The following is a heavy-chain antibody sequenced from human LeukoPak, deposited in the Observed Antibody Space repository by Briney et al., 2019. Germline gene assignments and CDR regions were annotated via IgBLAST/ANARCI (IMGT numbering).Heavy chain of an antibody. Sequence: SETLSLTCAVYGGSFSGYYWSWIRQPPGRGLEWIGEINHSGSTNYNPSLKSRVTISVDTSKNQFSLKLSSVTAADTAVYYCARRKVGIAVAGTMSWFDPWGQGTLVTVSS. J-gene: IGHJ5*02. CDR2: INHSGST. V-gene: IGHV4-34*01. CDR3: ARRKVGIAVAGTMSWFDP. CDR1: GGSFSGYY. D-gene: IGHD6-19*01.